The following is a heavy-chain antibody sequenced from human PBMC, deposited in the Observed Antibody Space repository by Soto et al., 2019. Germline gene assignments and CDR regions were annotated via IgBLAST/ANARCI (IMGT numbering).Heavy chain of an antibody. J-gene: IGHJ6*02. D-gene: IGHD6-13*01. CDR2: TYYRSKWYN. V-gene: IGHV6-1*01. CDR1: GDSVSSNSAA. CDR3: ARESITEYSSSRTPRYGMDV. Sequence: SQTLSLTCAISGDSVSSNSAAWNWIRQSPSRGLEWLGRTYYRSKWYNDYAVSVKSRITINPDTSKNQFSLQLNSVTPEDTAVYYCARESITEYSSSRTPRYGMDVWGQGTTVTVSS.